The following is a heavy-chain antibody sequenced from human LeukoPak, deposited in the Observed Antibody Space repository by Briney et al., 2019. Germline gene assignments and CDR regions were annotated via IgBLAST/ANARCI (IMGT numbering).Heavy chain of an antibody. CDR2: INHSGSA. Sequence: SETLSLTCAVYGGSFSGYYWSWIRQPPGKGLEWIGEINHSGSANYNPSLKSRVTISVDRSKNQFSLKLSSVTAADTAVYYCARAGITIFGVPHTLYFDYWGQGTLVTVSS. V-gene: IGHV4-34*01. CDR3: ARAGITIFGVPHTLYFDY. CDR1: GGSFSGYY. J-gene: IGHJ4*02. D-gene: IGHD3-3*01.